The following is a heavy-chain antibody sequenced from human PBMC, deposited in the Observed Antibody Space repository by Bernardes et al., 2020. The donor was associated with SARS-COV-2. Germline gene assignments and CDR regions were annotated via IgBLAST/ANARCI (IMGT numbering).Heavy chain of an antibody. Sequence: GGSPRLSCAASGFTFSSYGMHWVRQAPGKGLEWVAVIWYDGSNKYYADSVKGRFTISRDNSKNTLYLQMNSLRAEDTAVYYCAREISFGESDYFDYWGQGTLVTVSS. CDR3: AREISFGESDYFDY. CDR1: GFTFSSYG. D-gene: IGHD3-10*01. CDR2: IWYDGSNK. J-gene: IGHJ4*02. V-gene: IGHV3-33*01.